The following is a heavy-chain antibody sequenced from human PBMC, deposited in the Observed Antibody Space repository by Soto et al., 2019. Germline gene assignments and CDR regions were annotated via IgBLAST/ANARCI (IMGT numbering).Heavy chain of an antibody. CDR1: GYTFNTYY. V-gene: IGHV1-46*02. J-gene: IGHJ4*02. D-gene: IGHD2-21*02. Sequence: EASVKVSCKPSGYTFNTYYLHWVRQAPGQALEWMGVIHPSGGGTTYAQKFLGRVTVTRDTSTSTVFMALSSLRSDDTAVYYCARGGHIAVVTASFDYWGQGTLVTVS. CDR3: ARGGHIAVVTASFDY. CDR2: IHPSGGGT.